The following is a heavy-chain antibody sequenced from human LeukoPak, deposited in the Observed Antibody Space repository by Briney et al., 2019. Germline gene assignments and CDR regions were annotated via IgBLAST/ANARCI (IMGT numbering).Heavy chain of an antibody. V-gene: IGHV1-69*05. CDR3: ASPSSSSPGAFDY. D-gene: IGHD6-6*01. Sequence: ASVKVSCKASGGTFSSYAISWVRQAPGQGLEWMGGIIPIFGTANYAQKFQGRVTITTDESTSTAYMELSSLRSEDTAVYYCASPSSSSPGAFDYWGQGTLVTVSS. CDR1: GGTFSSYA. J-gene: IGHJ4*02. CDR2: IIPIFGTA.